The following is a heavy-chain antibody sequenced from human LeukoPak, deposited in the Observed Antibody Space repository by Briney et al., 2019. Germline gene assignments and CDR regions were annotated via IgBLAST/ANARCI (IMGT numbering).Heavy chain of an antibody. D-gene: IGHD5-24*01. Sequence: GWSLSLSCAASGFTFSIYGIHWGRQAQANGLLWVSFISSSGSTIYYADYVKGRFTISRDNSKNTLYLQMNSLRAEDTAVYYCARNFRDGYNNSFDYWGQGTLVTVSS. J-gene: IGHJ4*02. CDR1: GFTFSIYG. CDR2: ISSSGSTI. V-gene: IGHV3-NL1*01. CDR3: ARNFRDGYNNSFDY.